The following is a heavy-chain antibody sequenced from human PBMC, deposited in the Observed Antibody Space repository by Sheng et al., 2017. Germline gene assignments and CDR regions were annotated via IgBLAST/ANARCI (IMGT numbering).Heavy chain of an antibody. CDR1: GFTFSRFA. Sequence: VQLLESGGGLVQPGGSLRLSCAASGFTFSRFAMTWVRQAPGKGLEWVAVISYDGRNKYSADSVKGRFTISRDNSKSTVFLQMNSLRGGDTAVYYCAKGDSSGWFPDYWGQGTLVTVSS. J-gene: IGHJ4*02. CDR3: AKGDSSGWFPDY. D-gene: IGHD6-19*01. V-gene: IGHV3-30*18. CDR2: ISYDGRNK.